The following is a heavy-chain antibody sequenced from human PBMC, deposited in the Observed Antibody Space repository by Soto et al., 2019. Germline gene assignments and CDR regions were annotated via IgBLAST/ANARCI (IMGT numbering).Heavy chain of an antibody. D-gene: IGHD2-21*01. CDR1: GYTFTDHY. V-gene: IGHV1-2*02. CDR3: ARPKYGETYFDS. Sequence: ASVKVSCKASGYTFTDHYIHWLRQAPGQSLEWMGWINPYSGGTHFARKFQDRVTMARDTSVSTAYMELSSLKSDDPAVYYCARPKYGETYFDSWGQGTVVTVS. J-gene: IGHJ4*02. CDR2: INPYSGGT.